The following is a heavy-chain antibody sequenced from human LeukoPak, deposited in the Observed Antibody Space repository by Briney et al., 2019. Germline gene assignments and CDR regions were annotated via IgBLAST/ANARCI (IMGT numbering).Heavy chain of an antibody. V-gene: IGHV3-21*06. CDR2: ISSGSRYI. J-gene: IGHJ4*02. D-gene: IGHD5-18*01. Sequence: GGSLRLSCAASGFIFSSYGMNWVRQAPGKGLEWVSSISSGSRYIYYADSVKGRFTISRGNAKNSLYLQVNSLRAEDTAVYYCARGLYSPDYWGQGTLVTVSS. CDR1: GFIFSSYG. CDR3: ARGLYSPDY.